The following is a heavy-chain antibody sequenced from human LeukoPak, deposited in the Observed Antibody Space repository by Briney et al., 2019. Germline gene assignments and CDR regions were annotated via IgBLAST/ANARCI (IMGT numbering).Heavy chain of an antibody. D-gene: IGHD3-10*01. CDR2: IKQDGSEK. V-gene: IGHV3-7*01. J-gene: IGHJ4*02. CDR3: ARPSYGSGSPYDY. CDR1: GFTFSSYW. Sequence: PGGSLRLSCAASGFTFSSYWMSWVRQAPGKGLEWVANIKQDGSEKYYVDSVKGRFTISRDNAKNSLYLQMNSLRAEDTAVYYCARPSYGSGSPYDYWGQRTLVTVSS.